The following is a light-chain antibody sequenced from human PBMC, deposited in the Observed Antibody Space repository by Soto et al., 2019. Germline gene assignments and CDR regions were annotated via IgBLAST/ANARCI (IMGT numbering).Light chain of an antibody. CDR1: QTISTW. CDR2: DAS. J-gene: IGKJ5*01. Sequence: DIQMTQSTSTLSASVGYTVTITCRASQTISTWLAWYQHKPGKAPNLLIYDASTLMSGVPSRFSGSGSGTEFTLTISSLQPGDFATYYCQQSETYPLTFGQGTRLEIK. CDR3: QQSETYPLT. V-gene: IGKV1-5*01.